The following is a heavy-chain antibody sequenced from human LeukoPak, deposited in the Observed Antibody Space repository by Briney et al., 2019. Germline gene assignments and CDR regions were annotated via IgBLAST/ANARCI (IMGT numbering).Heavy chain of an antibody. V-gene: IGHV3-7*01. J-gene: IGHJ4*02. D-gene: IGHD3-10*01. CDR3: ARITMVRGARKDDY. CDR1: GFTFSSYW. CDR2: IKPDGSGK. Sequence: GGSLRLSCAASGFTFSSYWMSWVRQAPGKGLEWVANIKPDGSGKYYVDSVKGRFTTSRDNAKNSLYLQMNSLRVEDTAMYYCARITMVRGARKDDYWGQGTLVTVSS.